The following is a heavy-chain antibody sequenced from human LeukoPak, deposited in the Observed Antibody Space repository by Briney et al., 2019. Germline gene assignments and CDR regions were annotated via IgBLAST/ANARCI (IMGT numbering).Heavy chain of an antibody. CDR1: GFTFSSYA. J-gene: IGHJ4*02. D-gene: IGHD7-27*01. CDR2: ISYDGSNK. CDR3: ARGVRTGGGHYFDY. V-gene: IGHV3-30*04. Sequence: GGSLRLSCAASGFTFSSYAMHWVHQAPGKGLEWVAVISYDGSNKYYADSVKGRFTISRDNSKNTLYLQMNSLRAEDTAVYYCARGVRTGGGHYFDYWGQGTLVTVSS.